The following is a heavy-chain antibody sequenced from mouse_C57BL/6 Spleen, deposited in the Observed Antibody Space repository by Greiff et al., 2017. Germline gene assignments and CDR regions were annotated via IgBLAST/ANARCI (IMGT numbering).Heavy chain of an antibody. CDR2: IDPSDSYT. V-gene: IGHV1-69*01. Sequence: VKLMESGAELVMPGASVKLSCKASGYTFTSYWMHWVKQRPGQGLAWIGEIDPSDSYTNYNQKFKGKSTLTVDKSSSTAYMQLSSLTSEDSAVYYCARLTTVGVDYWGQGTTLTVSS. CDR3: ARLTTVGVDY. D-gene: IGHD1-1*01. J-gene: IGHJ2*01. CDR1: GYTFTSYW.